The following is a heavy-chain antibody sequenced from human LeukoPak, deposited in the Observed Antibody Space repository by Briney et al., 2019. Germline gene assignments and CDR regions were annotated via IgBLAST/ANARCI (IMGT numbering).Heavy chain of an antibody. J-gene: IGHJ4*02. CDR1: GFTFSSYA. D-gene: IGHD5-18*01. Sequence: GGSLRLSCAASGFTFSSYAMSWVRQAPGKGLEWVSAITGSGGNTYYADSAKGRFTISRDNSKNTLYLQMNSLRAEDTAVYYCAKGIHQWLSDNDHWGQGTLVTVSS. CDR2: ITGSGGNT. CDR3: AKGIHQWLSDNDH. V-gene: IGHV3-23*01.